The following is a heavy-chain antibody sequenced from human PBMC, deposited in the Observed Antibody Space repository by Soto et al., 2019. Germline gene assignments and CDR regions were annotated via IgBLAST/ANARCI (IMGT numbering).Heavy chain of an antibody. D-gene: IGHD3-3*01. CDR3: ARGTYYDFWSGYYTGHWFDP. CDR2: INHSGST. J-gene: IGHJ5*02. Sequence: PSETLSLTCAVYGGSFSGYYWSWIRQPLGKGLEWIGEINHSGSTNYNPSLKSRVTISVDTSKNQFSLKLSSVTAADTAVYYCARGTYYDFWSGYYTGHWFDPWGQGTLVTVSS. V-gene: IGHV4-34*01. CDR1: GGSFSGYY.